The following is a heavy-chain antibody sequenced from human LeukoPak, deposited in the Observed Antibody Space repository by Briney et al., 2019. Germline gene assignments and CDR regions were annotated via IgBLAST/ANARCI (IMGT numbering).Heavy chain of an antibody. CDR3: ARGLWVYAFDI. V-gene: IGHV3-7*01. D-gene: IGHD2-21*01. J-gene: IGHJ3*02. Sequence: GGSLRLSCAASGFTFSSYWMSWVRQAPGKGLEWVANIKQDGSEKYYVDSAKGRFTISRDNAKNSLYLQMNSLRAEDTAVYYCARGLWVYAFDIWGQGTMVTVSS. CDR1: GFTFSSYW. CDR2: IKQDGSEK.